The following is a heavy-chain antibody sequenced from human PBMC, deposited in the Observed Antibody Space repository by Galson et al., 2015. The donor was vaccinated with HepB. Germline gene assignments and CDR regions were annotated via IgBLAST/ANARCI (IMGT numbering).Heavy chain of an antibody. V-gene: IGHV3-23*01. J-gene: IGHJ4*02. CDR2: TSGSGGST. D-gene: IGHD3-22*01. CDR3: AKDLNYDSSGYYYEYYFDY. Sequence: SLRLSCAASGFTFSSYAMSWVRQAPGKGLEWVSATSGSGGSTYYADSVKGRFTISRDNSKNTLYLQMNSLRAEDTAVYYCAKDLNYDSSGYYYEYYFDYWGQGTLVTVSS. CDR1: GFTFSSYA.